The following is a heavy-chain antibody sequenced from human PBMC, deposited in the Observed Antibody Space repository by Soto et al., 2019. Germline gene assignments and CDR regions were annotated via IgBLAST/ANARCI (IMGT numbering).Heavy chain of an antibody. V-gene: IGHV3-30-3*01. CDR3: TRETMTLRLYFDY. J-gene: IGHJ4*02. CDR2: ISYDGSNE. CDR1: GFTFSSYA. D-gene: IGHD6-19*01. Sequence: QVQLVESGGGVVQPGRSLRLSCAASGFTFSSYAMHWVRQAPGKGLEWVAVISYDGSNEYYADSVKGRFTISRDNSKNTLYLQVNSLRAEDTAMYYCTRETMTLRLYFDYWGQGVLVTVSS.